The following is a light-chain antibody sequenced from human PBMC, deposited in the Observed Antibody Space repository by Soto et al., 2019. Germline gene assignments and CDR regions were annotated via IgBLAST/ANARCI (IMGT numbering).Light chain of an antibody. CDR1: QSISSF. CDR3: QQRSTWPLT. J-gene: IGKJ4*01. CDR2: DAS. V-gene: IGKV3-11*01. Sequence: EIVLTQTPATVSLSPGERATLSCRVSQSISSFLAWYQQRPGQPPRLLIYDASNRATGIPARFSGSGSGTDFTLTISSLEPEDFAVYYCQQRSTWPLTFGGGTKVEIK.